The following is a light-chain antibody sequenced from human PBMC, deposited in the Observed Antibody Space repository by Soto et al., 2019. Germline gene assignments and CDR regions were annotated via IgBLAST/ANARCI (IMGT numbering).Light chain of an antibody. V-gene: IGKV1-5*03. Sequence: DIQMTQSPSTLSASVGDRVTITCRASQSISSWLAWYQQKPGKAPKLLIYKASSLESGVPSRFSGSGSGTEFTLIISSLQPDYFATYYCQQYNSYPLTFGGGTKVEIK. CDR2: KAS. J-gene: IGKJ4*01. CDR3: QQYNSYPLT. CDR1: QSISSW.